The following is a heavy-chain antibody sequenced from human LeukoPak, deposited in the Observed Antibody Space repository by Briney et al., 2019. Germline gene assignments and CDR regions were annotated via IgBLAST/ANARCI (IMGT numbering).Heavy chain of an antibody. CDR3: AKSSLLEWLSRQSWFDP. CDR2: ISSSGGST. J-gene: IGHJ5*02. D-gene: IGHD3-3*01. V-gene: IGHV3-23*01. CDR1: GFTFYNYA. Sequence: PGGSLRLSCAASGFTFYNYAMSWVCQAPGKGPEWVSSISSSGGSTYYADSVKGRFTISRDNSKNTLYLQMNSLRAEDTAVFYCAKSSLLEWLSRQSWFDPWGQGTLVTVSS.